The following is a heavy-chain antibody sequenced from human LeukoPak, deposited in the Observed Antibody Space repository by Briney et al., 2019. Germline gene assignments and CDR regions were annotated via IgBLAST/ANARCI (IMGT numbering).Heavy chain of an antibody. D-gene: IGHD3-16*01. CDR3: ARDHGVRGMDV. CDR2: IYYSGST. CDR1: GGSISSSSYY. Sequence: PSETLSLTFTVSGGSISSSSYYWGWIRQPPGKGLEWIGSIYYSGSTYYNPSLKSRVTISVDTSKNQFSLKLSSVTAADTAVYYCARDHGVRGMDVWGQGTTVTVSS. V-gene: IGHV4-39*07. J-gene: IGHJ6*02.